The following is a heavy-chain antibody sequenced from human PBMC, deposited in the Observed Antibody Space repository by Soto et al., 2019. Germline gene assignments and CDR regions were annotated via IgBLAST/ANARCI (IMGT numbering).Heavy chain of an antibody. V-gene: IGHV1-69*18. D-gene: IGHD3-10*01. CDR2: IIPAFGTT. J-gene: IGHJ4*02. CDR1: GDTFSGYP. CDR3: ARDGGFGEFKY. Sequence: QVQLVQSGAELKKPGSSVKVSCKASGDTFSGYPINWVRHAPGEGLEWMGRIIPAFGTTNDAQRFEGRVTFTADESTNTAYMELRGLVSEDTAVYYCARDGGFGEFKYWGPGTLVTVSS.